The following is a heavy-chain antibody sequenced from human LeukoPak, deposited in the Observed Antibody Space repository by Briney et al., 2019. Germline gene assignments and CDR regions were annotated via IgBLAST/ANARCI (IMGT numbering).Heavy chain of an antibody. V-gene: IGHV4-38-2*02. CDR3: ARDWGDYTAMYNWFDP. D-gene: IGHD5-18*01. CDR1: GYSISSGYH. Sequence: PSQTLSLTCTVSGYSISSGYHWGWIRQPPGKGLEWIGTIYHSGSTYYNPSLKSRVTISVDTSKNQFSLKLSSVTAADTAVYYCARDWGDYTAMYNWFDPWGQGTLVTVSS. J-gene: IGHJ5*02. CDR2: IYHSGST.